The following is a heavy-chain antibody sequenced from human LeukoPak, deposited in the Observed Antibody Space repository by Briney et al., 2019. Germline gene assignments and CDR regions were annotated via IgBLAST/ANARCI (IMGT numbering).Heavy chain of an antibody. J-gene: IGHJ4*02. CDR3: ARNKVFGY. CDR2: INAGNGNT. CDR1: GYTFTSYA. V-gene: IGHV1-3*01. Sequence: GASVKVSCKASGYTFTSYAMHWVRQAPGQRLEWMGWINAGNGNTKYSQKLQGRVTITRDTSASTAYMEPSSLRSEDTAVYYCARNKVFGYWGQGTLVTVSS.